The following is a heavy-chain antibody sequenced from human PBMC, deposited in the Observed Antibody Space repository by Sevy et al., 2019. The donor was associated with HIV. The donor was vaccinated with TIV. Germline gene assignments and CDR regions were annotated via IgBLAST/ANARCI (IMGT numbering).Heavy chain of an antibody. CDR3: ARVLGPDCGDPDIFYFDY. J-gene: IGHJ4*02. CDR2: IYYSGST. Sequence: SETLSLTCTVSGGSISSGGYYWSWIRQHPGKGLEWIGYIYYSGSTYYNPSLKSRVTISVDTSKNQFSLKLSSVTAADTAVHYCARVLGPDCGDPDIFYFDYWGQGTLVTVSS. V-gene: IGHV4-31*03. CDR1: GGSISSGGYY. D-gene: IGHD4-17*01.